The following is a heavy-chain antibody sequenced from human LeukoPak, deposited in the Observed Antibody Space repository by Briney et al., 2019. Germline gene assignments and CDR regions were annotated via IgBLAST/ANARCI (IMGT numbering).Heavy chain of an antibody. V-gene: IGHV3-23*01. Sequence: PGGSLRLSCAASGFTFSSYAVNWVRQAPGKGLEWVSAIGGGGGSPYYADSVKGRFTISRDNSKNTLYLQMNSLRAEDTAVYYCGKGTDRTSGSYFWGQGTLVTVSS. J-gene: IGHJ4*02. CDR1: GFTFSSYA. D-gene: IGHD1-26*01. CDR3: GKGTDRTSGSYF. CDR2: IGGGGGSP.